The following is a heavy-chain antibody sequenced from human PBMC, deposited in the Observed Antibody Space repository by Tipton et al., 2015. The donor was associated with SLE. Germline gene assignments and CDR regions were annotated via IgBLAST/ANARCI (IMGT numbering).Heavy chain of an antibody. J-gene: IGHJ6*02. D-gene: IGHD5-12*01. CDR3: AIGGDSGYDL. CDR1: GGSISSSSYY. V-gene: IGHV4-39*07. CDR2: IYYSGTT. Sequence: TLSLTCTVSGGSISSSSYYWGWIRQPPGKGLDWIGTIYYSGTTYYNPSLKSRVTISVDTSKIQFSLKLSSVTAADTAVYYRAIGGDSGYDLWGQGTTVIVSS.